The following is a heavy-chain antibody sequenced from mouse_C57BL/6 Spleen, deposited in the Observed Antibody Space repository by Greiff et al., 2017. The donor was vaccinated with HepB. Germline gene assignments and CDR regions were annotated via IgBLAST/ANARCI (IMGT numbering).Heavy chain of an antibody. CDR3: ARGTSSSSFAY. CDR1: GYTFTSYG. Sequence: QVQLQQSGAELARPGASVKLSCKASGYTFTSYGISWVKQRTGQGLEWIGEIYPRSGNTYYNEKFKGKATLTADKSSSTAYMELRSLTSEDSAVYFCARGTSSSSFAYWGQGTLVTVSA. J-gene: IGHJ3*01. D-gene: IGHD3-3*01. CDR2: IYPRSGNT. V-gene: IGHV1-81*01.